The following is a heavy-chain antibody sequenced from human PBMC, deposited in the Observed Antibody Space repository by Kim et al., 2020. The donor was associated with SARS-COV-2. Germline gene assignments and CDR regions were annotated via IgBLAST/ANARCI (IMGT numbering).Heavy chain of an antibody. V-gene: IGHV3-23*01. CDR3: AKASSRGAYLTYFDY. J-gene: IGHJ4*02. D-gene: IGHD1-26*01. Sequence: AGTVKGRCTISRDDSKNTLHLQMTSLRAEDTAVYYCAKASSRGAYLTYFDYWGPGTLVTVSS.